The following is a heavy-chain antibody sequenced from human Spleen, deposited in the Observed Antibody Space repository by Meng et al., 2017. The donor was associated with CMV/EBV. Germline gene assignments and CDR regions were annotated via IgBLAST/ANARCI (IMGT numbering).Heavy chain of an antibody. J-gene: IGHJ5*02. CDR3: ARNDFWSGYYPPGFDP. V-gene: IGHV4-59*02. CDR1: GDSVSGYS. D-gene: IGHD3-3*01. CDR2: IYHIGSP. Sequence: SETLSLTCSVSGDSVSGYSWSWIRQPPGKGLEWIGSIYHIGSPSYDPSLRSRVTMSIDTSKSQFSLQLNSVTAADTAVYYCARNDFWSGYYPPGFDPWGQGTLVTVSS.